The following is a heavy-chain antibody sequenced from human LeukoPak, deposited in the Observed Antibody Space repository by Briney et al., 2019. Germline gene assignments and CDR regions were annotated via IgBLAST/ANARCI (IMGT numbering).Heavy chain of an antibody. CDR3: AKGPPAPAILEWLWVDQSPHDAFDI. CDR2: INWNGGST. J-gene: IGHJ3*02. Sequence: GGSLRLSCAASGFTFDDYGMSWVRQAPGKGLEWVSGINWNGGSTGYADSVKGRFTIARDNAKNSLYLQMNSLRAEDTALYYCAKGPPAPAILEWLWVDQSPHDAFDIWGQGTMVTVSS. D-gene: IGHD3-3*01. CDR1: GFTFDDYG. V-gene: IGHV3-20*04.